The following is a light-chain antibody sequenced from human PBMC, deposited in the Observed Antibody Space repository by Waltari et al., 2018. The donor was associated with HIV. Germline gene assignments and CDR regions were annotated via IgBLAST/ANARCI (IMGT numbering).Light chain of an antibody. J-gene: IGLJ1*01. CDR3: QAWGTSPAV. V-gene: IGLV3-1*01. Sequence: SYELTQPPSLSVSPGQTCRVTCSGDKLGETFVCWDQQKPGKSPVLIIYEDTKRPSGIPARFSASTSGDTATLTISGTQSVDEADYYCQAWGTSPAVFGTGTRVTVL. CDR1: KLGETF. CDR2: EDT.